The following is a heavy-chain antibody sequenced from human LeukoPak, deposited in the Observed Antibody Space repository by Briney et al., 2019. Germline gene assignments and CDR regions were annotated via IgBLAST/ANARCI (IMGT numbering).Heavy chain of an antibody. D-gene: IGHD1-1*01. CDR2: INPSGGST. Sequence: ASVKVSRKASGYTFTTYYMHWVRQAPGQGLEWMGVINPSGGSTSYAQKFQGRVTMTRDTSTSTVYMELSSLRSEDTAVYYCARGSGGTTGTTDWFDPWGQGTLVTVSS. V-gene: IGHV1-46*01. J-gene: IGHJ5*02. CDR3: ARGSGGTTGTTDWFDP. CDR1: GYTFTTYY.